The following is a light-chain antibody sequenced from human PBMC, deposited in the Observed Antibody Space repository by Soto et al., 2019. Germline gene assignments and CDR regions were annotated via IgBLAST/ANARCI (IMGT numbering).Light chain of an antibody. Sequence: QSALTQPPSASGSPGQSVTISCTGTSSDVGGYNYVSWYQQHPGKAPKLMIYEVSKRPSGVPDRFSGSKSGNTASLTVSGLQAEDEADYYCSSYARSNVMFGGGTKVTVL. J-gene: IGLJ3*02. V-gene: IGLV2-8*01. CDR2: EVS. CDR3: SSYARSNVM. CDR1: SSDVGGYNY.